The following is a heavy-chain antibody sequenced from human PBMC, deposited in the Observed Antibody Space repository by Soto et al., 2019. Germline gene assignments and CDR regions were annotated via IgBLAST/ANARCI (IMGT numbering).Heavy chain of an antibody. V-gene: IGHV1-3*01. CDR2: INAGTGNT. CDR1: GYSFTTYA. J-gene: IGHJ4*02. D-gene: IGHD1-7*01. CDR3: ATRSEWMELYYFDY. Sequence: ASVKVSCKASGYSFTTYAIHWVRQAPGQRLEWMGGINAGTGNTRFSQKFQGRVTMTEDTATDTAYMELSSLRSEDTAVYYCATRSEWMELYYFDYWGQGTLVTVSS.